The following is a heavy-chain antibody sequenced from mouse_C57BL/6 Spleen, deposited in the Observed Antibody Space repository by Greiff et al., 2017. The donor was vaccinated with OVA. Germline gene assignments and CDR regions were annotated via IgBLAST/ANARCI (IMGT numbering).Heavy chain of an antibody. Sequence: VQLQQPGAELVMPGASVKLSCKASGYTFTSYWMHWVKQRPGQGLEWIGEIDPSDSYTNYNQKFKGKSTLTVDKSSSTAYMQLSSLTSEDSAVYYCARRTYGNYVGGAMDYWGQGTSVTVSS. V-gene: IGHV1-69*01. CDR1: GYTFTSYW. D-gene: IGHD2-1*01. J-gene: IGHJ4*01. CDR2: IDPSDSYT. CDR3: ARRTYGNYVGGAMDY.